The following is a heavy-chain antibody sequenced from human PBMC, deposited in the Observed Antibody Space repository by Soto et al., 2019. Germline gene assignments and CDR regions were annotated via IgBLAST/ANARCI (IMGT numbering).Heavy chain of an antibody. CDR2: INSGNGDT. J-gene: IGHJ5*02. D-gene: IGHD3-10*01. CDR3: TRDPGRSWFDP. Sequence: ASVKVSCKASGYTFTTYVLHWLRQAPGQRLEWMGWINSGNGDTKYSQTFQGRVTITSDTSASTAYMELSSLRSEDTAVYYCTRDPGRSWFDPWGQGTLVTVSS. CDR1: GYTFTTYV. V-gene: IGHV1-3*01.